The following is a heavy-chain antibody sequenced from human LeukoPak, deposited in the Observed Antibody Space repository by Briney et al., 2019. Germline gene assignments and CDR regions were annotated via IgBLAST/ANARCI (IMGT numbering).Heavy chain of an antibody. J-gene: IGHJ6*03. V-gene: IGHV1-8*03. CDR2: MNPNSGNT. CDR1: GYTFTNYD. CDR3: ARAYSSGWYSYYYYYMDV. Sequence: ASVKVSCKASGYTFTNYDINWVRQATAQGLEWIGWMNPNSGNTGYAQKFQGRVTITRNTSISTAYMELSSLRSEDTAVYYCARAYSSGWYSYYYYYMDVWGKGTTVTVSS. D-gene: IGHD6-19*01.